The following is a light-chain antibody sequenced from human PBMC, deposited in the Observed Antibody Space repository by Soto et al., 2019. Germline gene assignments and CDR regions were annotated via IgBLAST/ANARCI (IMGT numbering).Light chain of an antibody. Sequence: IQMTQSPSSLSASVGDRLTITCRASQDIGTWLAWYQQKPGKAPSLLIFAASILQGGVPSRFSGSGSGTHFTLTISSLQPEDFATYYCQQANRFPITFGQGTRLEIK. J-gene: IGKJ5*01. CDR2: AAS. V-gene: IGKV1-12*01. CDR1: QDIGTW. CDR3: QQANRFPIT.